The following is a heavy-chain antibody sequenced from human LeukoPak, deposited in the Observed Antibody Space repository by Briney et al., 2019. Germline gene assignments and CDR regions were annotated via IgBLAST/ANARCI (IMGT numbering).Heavy chain of an antibody. D-gene: IGHD6-13*01. V-gene: IGHV4-31*01. J-gene: IGHJ4*02. CDR3: ARFIAAGGRASRLDY. CDR1: GGSMSSGGYY. Sequence: SQTLSLTCTVSGGSMSSGGYYWSWIRQHPGKGLEWLGYIYYSGSTYYNPSLNGPFTISVVTSKNQYSLRLTYVPAADTAVYYCARFIAAGGRASRLDYWGQGTLVTVSS. CDR2: IYYSGST.